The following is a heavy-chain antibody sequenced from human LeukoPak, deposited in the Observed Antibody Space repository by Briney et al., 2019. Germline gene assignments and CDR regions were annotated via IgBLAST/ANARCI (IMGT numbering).Heavy chain of an antibody. CDR3: ARDLGDYPLDY. CDR2: INWNGDNT. D-gene: IGHD4-11*01. Sequence: PGGSLRLSCAASGFTFDDYGMSWVRQAPGKGLVWVSNINWNGDNTDYADSVKGRFTISRDNAKTSLYLQMNSLRAEDTALYYCARDLGDYPLDYWGQGTLVTVSS. CDR1: GFTFDDYG. J-gene: IGHJ4*02. V-gene: IGHV3-20*04.